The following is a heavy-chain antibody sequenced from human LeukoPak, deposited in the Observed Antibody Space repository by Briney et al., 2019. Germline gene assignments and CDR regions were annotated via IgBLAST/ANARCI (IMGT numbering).Heavy chain of an antibody. V-gene: IGHV3-23*01. Sequence: GGSLRLSCAASGFTFRNHGMNWVRQAPGKGLEWVSGISRSGGATYYADSVKGRFTIPRDNSKNTLYLQMNSLRAEDTAVYYCASGRPYYYDSSGYYQREGGAFDIWGQGTMVTVSS. CDR2: ISRSGGAT. CDR1: GFTFRNHG. CDR3: ASGRPYYYDSSGYYQREGGAFDI. J-gene: IGHJ3*02. D-gene: IGHD3-22*01.